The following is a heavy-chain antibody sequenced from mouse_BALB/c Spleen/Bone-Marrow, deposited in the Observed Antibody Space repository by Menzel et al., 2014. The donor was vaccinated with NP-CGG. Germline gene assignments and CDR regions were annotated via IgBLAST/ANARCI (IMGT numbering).Heavy chain of an antibody. J-gene: IGHJ3*02. V-gene: IGHV5-6-5*01. CDR2: ISSSGTT. CDR1: GFSLSSYY. CDR3: ARDFASYGSYDYGYAFNL. Sequence: LEESGGRLVTPGTPLTLTCTASGFSLSSYYMSWVRQAPGKGLEWIGIISSSGTTYYANWAKGRFTISKTSSTTVDLKFTRPTTEDTATYFCARDFASYGSYDYGYAFNLWGQGTLVTVS. D-gene: IGHD1-1*02.